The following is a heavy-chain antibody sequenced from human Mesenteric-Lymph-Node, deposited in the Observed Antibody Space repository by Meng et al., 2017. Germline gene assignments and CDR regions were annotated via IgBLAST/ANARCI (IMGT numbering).Heavy chain of an antibody. D-gene: IGHD1-1*01. V-gene: IGHV2-5*02. J-gene: IGHJ4*02. CDR3: PQTTHMACDY. CDR1: GFSLRTSRVG. Sequence: QITLKESGPTLVKPTQTFTRTCTFSGFSLRTSRVGVAWIRQPPGKALEWLTLIYWDDDKRYSPSLKNRLTITKDTSKHQVVLTMTNMDTVDTATYYCPQTTHMACDYWGQGTLVTVSS. CDR2: IYWDDDK.